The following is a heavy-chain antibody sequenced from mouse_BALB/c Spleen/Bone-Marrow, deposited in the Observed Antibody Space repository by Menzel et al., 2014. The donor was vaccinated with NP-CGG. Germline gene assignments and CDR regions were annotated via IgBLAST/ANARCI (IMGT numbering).Heavy chain of an antibody. CDR1: GYIFTDYV. CDR3: ARGPWFTY. CDR2: IYPESGST. Sequence: VQLQQSGPELVKPGASVKMSCKASGYIFTDYVIKWVKQRGGQGLEWIGEIYPESGSTYYNERFKGKATLTADKSSNTVYMQLSSLTSEDSAVYFCARGPWFTYWGQGTLVTVSA. V-gene: IGHV1-77*01. J-gene: IGHJ3*01.